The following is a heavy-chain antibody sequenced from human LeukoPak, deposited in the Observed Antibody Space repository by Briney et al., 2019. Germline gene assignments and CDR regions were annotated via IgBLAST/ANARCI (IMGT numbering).Heavy chain of an antibody. CDR3: ARVGRVSIYPSYMDV. Sequence: GTSLRLSCEASGFTFSTFPMHWVRQTPDKRLEWVAVISHDGRDTYYADSVKGRFTVSRDNSKNTLYLQMNSLSPEDTAVVYCARVGRVSIYPSYMDVWGKGTTVIVSS. CDR1: GFTFSTFP. J-gene: IGHJ6*03. D-gene: IGHD6-6*01. CDR2: ISHDGRDT. V-gene: IGHV3-30*04.